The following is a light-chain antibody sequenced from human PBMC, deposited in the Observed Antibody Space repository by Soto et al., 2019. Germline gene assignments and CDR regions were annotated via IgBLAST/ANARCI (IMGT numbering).Light chain of an antibody. V-gene: IGKV3-20*01. CDR1: QSVSSSY. J-gene: IGKJ2*01. CDR2: GAS. Sequence: EIVLTQSPGTLSLSPGERATLSCRASQSVSSSYLAWYQQKPGQAPRLLIYGASSRATAFPDRFNGSGSGTHFTLTIRRVEPEDFAVYYCQQYDASPITFGQLTKVDIK. CDR3: QQYDASPIT.